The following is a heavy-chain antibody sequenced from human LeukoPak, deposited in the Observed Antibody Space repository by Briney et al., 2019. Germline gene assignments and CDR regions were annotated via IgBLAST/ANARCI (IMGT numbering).Heavy chain of an antibody. V-gene: IGHV4-39*01. J-gene: IGHJ5*02. CDR1: GGSISSRSYY. Sequence: SETLSLTCTVSGGSISSRSYYWGWVRQPPGKGLDWTGSIYYSGSTYYNPSLKSRVTISVDTSKNQFSLKLSSVTAADTAVYYCARRAYSDYGGVSVDPWGQGTLVTVSS. D-gene: IGHD4-11*01. CDR2: IYYSGST. CDR3: ARRAYSDYGGVSVDP.